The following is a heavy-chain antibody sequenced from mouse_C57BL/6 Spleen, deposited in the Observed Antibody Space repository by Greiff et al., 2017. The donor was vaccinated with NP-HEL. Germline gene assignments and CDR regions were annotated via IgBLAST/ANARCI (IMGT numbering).Heavy chain of an antibody. CDR3: AREGNGWFAY. CDR1: GYTFTSYW. J-gene: IGHJ3*01. CDR2: IDPSDSYT. V-gene: IGHV1-69*01. Sequence: QVHVKQPGAELVMPGASVKLSCKASGYTFTSYWMHWVKQRPGQGLEWIGEIDPSDSYTNYNQKFKGKSTLTVDKSSSTAYMQLSSLTSEDSAVYYCAREGNGWFAYWGQGTLVTVSA.